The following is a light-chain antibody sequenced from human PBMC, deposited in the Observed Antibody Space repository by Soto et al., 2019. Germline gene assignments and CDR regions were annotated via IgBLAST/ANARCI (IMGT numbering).Light chain of an antibody. Sequence: EIVLTQSPGPLSLSPGERATLSCRASQTINNNYIAWYQQKPGLAPRLLIYSASSRATGIPDRFSGSGSATDFTLTISELRPGDFAVYYCHQYGNSPGTFGQGTKVDIK. J-gene: IGKJ1*01. CDR2: SAS. V-gene: IGKV3-20*01. CDR3: HQYGNSPGT. CDR1: QTINNNY.